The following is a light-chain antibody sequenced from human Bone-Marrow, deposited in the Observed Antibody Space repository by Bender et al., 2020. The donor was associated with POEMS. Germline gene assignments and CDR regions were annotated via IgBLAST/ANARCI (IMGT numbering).Light chain of an antibody. Sequence: QSVLTQPPPMSGAPGPRVTISCSGSTSNIGSNAVTWYQNPPCKAPTLLIYYNDLLPSGVSVRFSGSQSGTSASLAINGLQSEDEDDYYCESFDGSLNSVLFGGGTRLTVL. CDR3: ESFDGSLNSVL. CDR2: YND. V-gene: IGLV1-36*01. CDR1: TSNIGSNA. J-gene: IGLJ3*02.